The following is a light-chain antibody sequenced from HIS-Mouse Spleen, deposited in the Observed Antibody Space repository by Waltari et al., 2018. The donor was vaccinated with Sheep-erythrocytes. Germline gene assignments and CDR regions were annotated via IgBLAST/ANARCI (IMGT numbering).Light chain of an antibody. V-gene: IGKV1D-13*01. J-gene: IGKJ1*01. CDR2: DAS. CDR1: QGISSA. CDR3: QQFNNYPRT. Sequence: IHFTHSPSSLSSSLLYIFTITCRASQGISSALAWYQQKAGKAPKLLIYDASSLESGVPSRFSGSGSGTDFTLTISSLQPEDFATYYCQQFNNYPRTFGQGTKVEIK.